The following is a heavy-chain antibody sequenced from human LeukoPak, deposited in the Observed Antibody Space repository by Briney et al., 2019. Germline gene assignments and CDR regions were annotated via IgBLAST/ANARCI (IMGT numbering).Heavy chain of an antibody. V-gene: IGHV3-7*04. CDR1: GFTFSNFW. D-gene: IGHD6-19*01. J-gene: IGHJ4*02. Sequence: PGGSLRLSCAASGFTFSNFWMSWIRQAPGKGLEWVANIKQDGNEKYYVDSVKGRFTISRDDAKNSLYLQMNGLRAEDTAEYYCARGRQWLEAFYYLDYWGQGTLVTVSS. CDR2: IKQDGNEK. CDR3: ARGRQWLEAFYYLDY.